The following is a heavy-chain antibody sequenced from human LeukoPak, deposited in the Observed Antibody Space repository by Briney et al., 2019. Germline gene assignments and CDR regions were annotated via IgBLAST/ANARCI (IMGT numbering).Heavy chain of an antibody. CDR3: ASFYCSGGSCYQYFSYYYMDV. Sequence: SETLSLTCTVSGGSISSRSYYWGWIRQPPGKGLEWIGSIYYSGSTYYNPSLQSRVTISVDTFKNQFSLKLNSVTAAGTAVYYCASFYCSGGSCYQYFSYYYMDVWGKGTTVTISS. CDR2: IYYSGST. CDR1: GGSISSRSYY. D-gene: IGHD2-15*01. J-gene: IGHJ6*03. V-gene: IGHV4-39*01.